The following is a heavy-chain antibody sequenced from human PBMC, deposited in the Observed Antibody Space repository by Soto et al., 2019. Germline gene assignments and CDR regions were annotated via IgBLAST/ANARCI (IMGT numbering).Heavy chain of an antibody. CDR1: GFNFDAYA. D-gene: IGHD3-10*01. Sequence: GGSLRLSCTPFGFNFDAYAMSWVRQAPGKGLEWVSAVTATAESAYYTDPVRGRFTITRDNSDNMLYLQMSSLRVEDTAIYFCARGRYYDSPQDLWGRGTQVTVSS. V-gene: IGHV3-23*01. CDR3: ARGRYYDSPQDL. CDR2: VTATAESA. J-gene: IGHJ5*02.